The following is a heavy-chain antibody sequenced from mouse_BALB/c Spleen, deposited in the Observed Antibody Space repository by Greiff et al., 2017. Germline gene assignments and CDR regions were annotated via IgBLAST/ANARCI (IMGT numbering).Heavy chain of an antibody. D-gene: IGHD1-1*01. CDR1: GYSITSDYA. V-gene: IGHV3-2*02. Sequence: EVKLMESGPGLVKPSQSLSLTCTVTGYSITSDYAWNWIRQFPGNKLEWMGYISYSGSTSYNPSLKSRISITRDTSKNQFFLQLNSVTTEDTATYYCARHYGSRWFAYWGQGTLVTVSA. CDR3: ARHYGSRWFAY. J-gene: IGHJ3*01. CDR2: ISYSGST.